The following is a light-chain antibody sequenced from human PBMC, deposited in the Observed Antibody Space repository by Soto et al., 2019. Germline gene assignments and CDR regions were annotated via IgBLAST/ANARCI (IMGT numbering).Light chain of an antibody. CDR1: QGISSA. V-gene: IGKV1-13*02. CDR3: QQFNSYPLT. Sequence: AIQLTQSPSSLSASVGDRVTITCRASQGISSALARYQQKRGKAPKLLFYDASSLESGVPSRFSGSGSGTDFTLTISSLQPEDFATYYCQQFNSYPLTFGGGTKVEIK. CDR2: DAS. J-gene: IGKJ4*01.